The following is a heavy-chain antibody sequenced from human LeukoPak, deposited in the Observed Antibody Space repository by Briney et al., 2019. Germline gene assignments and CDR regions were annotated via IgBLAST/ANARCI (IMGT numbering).Heavy chain of an antibody. CDR1: GFTFSSYA. Sequence: GGSLRLSCAASGFTFSSYAMSWVRQAPGKGLEWVSAISGSGGSTYYADSVKGRFTISRDNSKNTLYLQMNSLRAEDTAVYSCAKDSGRYGSGSLYNWFDPWGQGTLVTVSS. CDR3: AKDSGRYGSGSLYNWFDP. CDR2: ISGSGGST. J-gene: IGHJ5*02. D-gene: IGHD3-10*01. V-gene: IGHV3-23*01.